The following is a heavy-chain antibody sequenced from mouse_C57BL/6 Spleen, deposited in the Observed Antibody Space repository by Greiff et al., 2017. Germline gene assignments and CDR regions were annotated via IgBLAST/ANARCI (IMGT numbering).Heavy chain of an antibody. J-gene: IGHJ1*03. Sequence: VQLKQSGPVLVKPGASVKLSCKASGYTFTDYYMNWVKQSLGKSLEWIGVINPYNGGTSYNLKFKGKATLAVDKSSSTAYMKLSSLTSEDSAVYYCAPSYDKSLGYVDGWGTGTTVTVSS. CDR1: GYTFTDYY. CDR2: INPYNGGT. D-gene: IGHD2-12*01. V-gene: IGHV1-19*01. CDR3: APSYDKSLGYVDG.